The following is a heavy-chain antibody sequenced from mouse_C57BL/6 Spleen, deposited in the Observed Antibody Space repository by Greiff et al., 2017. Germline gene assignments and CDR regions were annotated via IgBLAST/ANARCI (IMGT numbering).Heavy chain of an antibody. CDR2: IYPGDGDT. D-gene: IGHD2-10*02. J-gene: IGHJ2*01. CDR3: ARSGGMADY. CDR1: GYAFSSSW. Sequence: VQLQQSGPELVKPGASVKISCKASGYAFSSSWMNWVKQRPGKGLEWIGRIYPGDGDTNYNGKFKGKATLTADKSSSTAYMQLSSLTSEDSAVYFCARSGGMADYWGQGTTLTVSS. V-gene: IGHV1-82*01.